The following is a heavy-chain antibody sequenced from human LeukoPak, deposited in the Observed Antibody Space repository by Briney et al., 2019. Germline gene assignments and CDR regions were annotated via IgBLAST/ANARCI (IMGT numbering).Heavy chain of an antibody. CDR3: AKDMQSRYYDILTGYLS. J-gene: IGHJ5*02. D-gene: IGHD3-9*01. CDR1: GFTFSSYA. CDR2: ISGSGGST. V-gene: IGHV3-23*01. Sequence: GGSLRLSCAASGFTFSSYAMSWVRQAPGKGLEWVSAISGSGGSTYYADSVKGRFTISRDNSKNTRYLQMNSLRAEDTAVYYCAKDMQSRYYDILTGYLSCGQRALFTVSS.